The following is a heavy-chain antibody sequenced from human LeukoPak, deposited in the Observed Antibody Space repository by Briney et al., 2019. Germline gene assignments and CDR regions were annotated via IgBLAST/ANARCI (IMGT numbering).Heavy chain of an antibody. D-gene: IGHD3-22*01. CDR3: AREALPYDSSGYEGGYFDY. J-gene: IGHJ4*02. CDR2: INHSGST. V-gene: IGHV4-34*01. CDR1: GGSFSGYY. Sequence: SETLSLTCAVYGGSFSGYYWSWIRQPPGKGLEWIGEINHSGSTNYNPSLKSRVTISVDTSKNQFSLKLSSVTAADTAVYYCAREALPYDSSGYEGGYFDYWGQGTLVTVSS.